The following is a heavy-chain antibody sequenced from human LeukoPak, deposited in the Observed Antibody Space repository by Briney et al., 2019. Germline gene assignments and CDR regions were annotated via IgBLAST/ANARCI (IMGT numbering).Heavy chain of an antibody. D-gene: IGHD5-12*01. Sequence: SETLSLTCTVSGGSISSSSYCWGWIRQPPGKGLEWIGSIYYSGSTYYNPSLKSRVTISVDTSKNQFSLKLSSVTAADTAVYYCARHVATRSYYYMDVWGKGTTVTVSS. CDR1: GGSISSSSYC. CDR3: ARHVATRSYYYMDV. J-gene: IGHJ6*03. V-gene: IGHV4-39*01. CDR2: IYYSGST.